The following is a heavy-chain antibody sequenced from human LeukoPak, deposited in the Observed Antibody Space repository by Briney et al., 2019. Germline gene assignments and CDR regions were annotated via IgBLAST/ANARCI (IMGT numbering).Heavy chain of an antibody. CDR3: AKDLTYYDFWSGYYLSPHYYGMDV. CDR2: ISYDGSNK. J-gene: IGHJ6*02. Sequence: GGSLRLSCAASGFTFSNAWMSWVRQAPGKGLEWVAVISYDGSNKYYADSVKGRFTISRDNSKNTLYLQMNSLRAEDTAVYYCAKDLTYYDFWSGYYLSPHYYGMDVWGQGTTVTVSS. V-gene: IGHV3-30*18. D-gene: IGHD3-3*01. CDR1: GFTFSNAW.